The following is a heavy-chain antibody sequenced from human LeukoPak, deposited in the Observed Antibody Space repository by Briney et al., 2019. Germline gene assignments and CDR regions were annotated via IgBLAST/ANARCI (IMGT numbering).Heavy chain of an antibody. CDR3: VRPGQSSWWVYFNY. J-gene: IGHJ4*02. V-gene: IGHV4-4*09. Sequence: SETLSLTCTVSGGSSSFYYWTWIRQPPGKGLEWIGYIHTSGSTTSNPSLRSRVTMLIDTSKNQFSLRLSSVTAADTAVYYCVRPGQSSWWVYFNYWGQGTVVTVSS. CDR1: GGSSSFYY. CDR2: IHTSGST. D-gene: IGHD2-15*01.